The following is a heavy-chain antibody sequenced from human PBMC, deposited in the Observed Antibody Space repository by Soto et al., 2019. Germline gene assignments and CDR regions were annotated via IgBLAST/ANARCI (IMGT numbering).Heavy chain of an antibody. J-gene: IGHJ4*02. CDR3: AKSTLWFGELSQPYYFDY. CDR1: GFPFSSYG. V-gene: IGHV3-30*18. Sequence: PGGSLRLSCAASGFPFSSYGMHWVRQAPGKGLEWVAVISYDGSNKYYADSVKGRFTISRDNSKNTLFLQMNSLRAEDTAVYYCAKSTLWFGELSQPYYFDYWGQGTLVTVSS. D-gene: IGHD3-10*01. CDR2: ISYDGSNK.